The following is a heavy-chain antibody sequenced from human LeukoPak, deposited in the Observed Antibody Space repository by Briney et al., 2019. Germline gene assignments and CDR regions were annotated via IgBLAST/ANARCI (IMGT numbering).Heavy chain of an antibody. Sequence: ASVKVSCKVSGYTLTELSMHWVRQAPGKGLEWMGGFDPEDGETIYAQKFQGRVTMTEDTSTDTAYMELSRLRSDDTAVYYCARTLYIAAAPGGFDYWGQGTLVAVSS. J-gene: IGHJ4*02. V-gene: IGHV1-24*01. CDR2: FDPEDGET. CDR1: GYTLTELS. CDR3: ARTLYIAAAPGGFDY. D-gene: IGHD6-13*01.